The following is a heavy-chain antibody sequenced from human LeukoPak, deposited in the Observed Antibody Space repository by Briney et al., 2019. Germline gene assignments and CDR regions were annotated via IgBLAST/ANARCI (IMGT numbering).Heavy chain of an antibody. D-gene: IGHD4-17*01. CDR1: GVAFSSYA. J-gene: IGHJ6*02. V-gene: IGHV3-30*04. CDR2: ISYDGSNK. Sequence: GGSLRLSCAASGVAFSSYAMHWVRQAPGKGLEWVAVISYDGSNKYYADSVKGRFTISRDNSKNTLYLQMNSLRAEDTAVYYCARAGYGDYGNYYYYGMDVWGQGTTVTVSS. CDR3: ARAGYGDYGNYYYYGMDV.